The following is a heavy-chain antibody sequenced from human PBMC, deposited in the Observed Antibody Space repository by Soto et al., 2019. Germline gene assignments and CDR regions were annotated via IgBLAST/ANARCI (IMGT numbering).Heavy chain of an antibody. V-gene: IGHV3-30-3*01. D-gene: IGHD1-26*01. Sequence: QVQLVESGGGVVQPGRSLRLSCAASGFTFSSYAMHWVRQAPGKGLEWVAVISYDGSNKYYADSVKGRFTISRDNSKNTLYLQMNSLRAEDTAVYYCARPTSGSYQREHWGQGTLVTVSS. CDR3: ARPTSGSYQREH. CDR1: GFTFSSYA. J-gene: IGHJ1*01. CDR2: ISYDGSNK.